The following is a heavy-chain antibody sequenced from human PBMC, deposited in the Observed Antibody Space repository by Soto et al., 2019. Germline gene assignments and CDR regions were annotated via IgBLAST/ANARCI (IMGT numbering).Heavy chain of an antibody. CDR1: GFTFSSYA. J-gene: IGHJ4*02. CDR2: ISIRGGDE. V-gene: IGHV3-30*03. Sequence: QVQLVESGGGVVQPGKSLRLSCAASGFTFSSYAMHWARQAPGKGLEWVTVISIRGGDEYYAESVRGRFTISRDDSKNTLYLQMDSLRVEDTAVYYCARGTKVAPQHLDYWGQGTLVTVCS. D-gene: IGHD1-1*01. CDR3: ARGTKVAPQHLDY.